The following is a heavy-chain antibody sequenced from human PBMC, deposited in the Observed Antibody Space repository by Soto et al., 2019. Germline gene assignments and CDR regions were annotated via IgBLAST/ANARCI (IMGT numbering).Heavy chain of an antibody. CDR1: GFTFTSYV. J-gene: IGHJ4*02. CDR3: ARDPEYLSDATAVPESASFDY. D-gene: IGHD1-1*01. Sequence: ASVKVSCKTFGFTFTSYVLFWVRQAPGQRLEWVGWIHAGNGNTESSEKFQGRVTLTTDTPTSTVYMEMRSLTSDDTAVYYCARDPEYLSDATAVPESASFDYWGQGTLVTVSS. V-gene: IGHV1-3*01. CDR2: IHAGNGNT.